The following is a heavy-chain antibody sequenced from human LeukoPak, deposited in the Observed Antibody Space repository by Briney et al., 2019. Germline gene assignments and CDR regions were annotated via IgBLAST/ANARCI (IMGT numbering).Heavy chain of an antibody. D-gene: IGHD1-26*01. CDR2: INPSGGST. Sequence: GASVKVSCKASGYTFTSYYMHWVRQAPGQGLEWMGIINPSGGSTSYAQKFQGRVTMTRDTSTSTVYMELSSLRSEDTAVYYCARGYSGSYGAFDAFDIWGQGTMVTVSS. V-gene: IGHV1-46*01. J-gene: IGHJ3*02. CDR3: ARGYSGSYGAFDAFDI. CDR1: GYTFTSYY.